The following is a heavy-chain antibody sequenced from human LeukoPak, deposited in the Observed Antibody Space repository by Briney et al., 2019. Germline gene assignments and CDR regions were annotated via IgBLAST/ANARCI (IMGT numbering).Heavy chain of an antibody. D-gene: IGHD1-26*01. Sequence: SETLSLTGTVSGGSISSYYWSWIRQPPGKGLEWIGYIYYSGSTNYNPSLKSRVTISVDTSKNQFSLRLSSVTAADTAVYYCARSRGWYGMDVWGQGTTVTVSS. J-gene: IGHJ6*02. CDR2: IYYSGST. CDR1: GGSISSYY. CDR3: ARSRGWYGMDV. V-gene: IGHV4-59*08.